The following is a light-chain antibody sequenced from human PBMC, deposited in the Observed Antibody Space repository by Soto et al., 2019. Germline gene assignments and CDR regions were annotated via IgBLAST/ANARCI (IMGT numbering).Light chain of an antibody. Sequence: EIVLTQSPATLSLSPGERATLSCRASQSVGSSLGWYQQKPGQAPRLLIYDASSRATGIRARFSGSGSGTDFTLTIGSLEPEDFAVYYCQQRGTWPTAFGPGTKVEI. V-gene: IGKV3-11*01. CDR1: QSVGSS. CDR2: DAS. CDR3: QQRGTWPTA. J-gene: IGKJ3*01.